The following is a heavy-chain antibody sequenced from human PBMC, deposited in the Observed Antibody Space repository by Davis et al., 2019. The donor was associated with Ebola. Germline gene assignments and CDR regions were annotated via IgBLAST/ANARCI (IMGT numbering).Heavy chain of an antibody. CDR2: INHIGRT. J-gene: IGHJ5*02. CDR3: ARVLGEHYYGSGSSTWFDP. CDR1: GVSISSGNW. V-gene: IGHV4-4*02. Sequence: MPSETLSLTCAVSGVSISSGNWWSWVRQSPGKGLEWIGEINHIGRTNYNPSLKSRVTISVDKSKNQFSLKLSSVTAADTAVYYCARVLGEHYYGSGSSTWFDPWGQGTLVTVSS. D-gene: IGHD3-10*01.